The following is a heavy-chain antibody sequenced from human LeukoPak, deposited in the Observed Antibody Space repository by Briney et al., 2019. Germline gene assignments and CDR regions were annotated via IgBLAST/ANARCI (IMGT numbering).Heavy chain of an antibody. CDR3: AGGDYHGSESYANY. CDR2: INHGGSI. Sequence: SETLSLTCAVYGGSFSGQYWGWIRQPPGKGLEWIGEINHGGSISYNASLKSRVTISLDTSKNQFSLKLSSVTAADTAVHYCAGGDYHGSESYANYWGQGTLVTVSS. D-gene: IGHD3-10*01. J-gene: IGHJ4*02. CDR1: GGSFSGQY. V-gene: IGHV4-34*01.